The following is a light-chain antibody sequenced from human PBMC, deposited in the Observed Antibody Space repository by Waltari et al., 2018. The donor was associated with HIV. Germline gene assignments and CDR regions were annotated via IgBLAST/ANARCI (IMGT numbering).Light chain of an antibody. J-gene: IGKJ4*01. CDR1: RRILFSSNNKNY. Sequence: ILITHSPASLAVSLGGGATFGCRSSRRILFSSNNKNYLAWYQQKAGQPPELLISWASTRESGVPDRFSGSGSGTDFTLTISSLQAEDVAVYYCQQYYSSPTFGGGTKVEI. V-gene: IGKV4-1*01. CDR2: WAS. CDR3: QQYYSSPT.